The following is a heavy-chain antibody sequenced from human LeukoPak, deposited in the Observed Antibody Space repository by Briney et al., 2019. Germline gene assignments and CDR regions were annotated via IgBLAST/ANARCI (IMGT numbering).Heavy chain of an antibody. D-gene: IGHD5-24*01. CDR1: GGSISSGGYS. V-gene: IGHV4-30-2*02. J-gene: IGHJ4*02. CDR2: IYHSGST. CDR3: VRPRDGYNFYFDY. Sequence: SETLSLTCAVSGGSISSGGYSWSWIRQPPGKGLEWIGYIYHSGSTYYNPSLKSRVTISVDRSKNQFSLQMSSVTAADTAVYYCVRPRDGYNFYFDYWGQGTLVTVSS.